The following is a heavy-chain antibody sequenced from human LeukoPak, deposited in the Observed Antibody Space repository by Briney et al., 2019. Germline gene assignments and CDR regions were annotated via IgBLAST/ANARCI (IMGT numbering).Heavy chain of an antibody. CDR1: GGSFSGYY. CDR3: ARGIPNPYYYDSSGYYRLDAFDI. V-gene: IGHV4-34*01. D-gene: IGHD3-22*01. CDR2: INHSGST. Sequence: SETLSLTCAVYGGSFSGYYWSWLRQPPGNGLEWIGEINHSGSTNYNPSLKSRVTISVDTSKNQFSLKLSSVTAADTAVYYCARGIPNPYYYDSSGYYRLDAFDIWGQGTMVTVSS. J-gene: IGHJ3*02.